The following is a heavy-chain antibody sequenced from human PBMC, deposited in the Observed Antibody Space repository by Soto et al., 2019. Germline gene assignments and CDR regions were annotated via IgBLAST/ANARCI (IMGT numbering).Heavy chain of an antibody. J-gene: IGHJ4*02. V-gene: IGHV3-23*01. CDR2: ISGDAGRT. D-gene: IGHD3-22*01. Sequence: EVQLLGSGGALVQPGGSLRLSCEASGFTYVKYAMSWVRQAPGKGLEWVSGISGDAGRTFYADSVKGRFTISRDNSENTVYLQMNSLRVEDTAVYYCVKDTVVVINGGDFDYWGQGTLVTVSS. CDR3: VKDTVVVINGGDFDY. CDR1: GFTYVKYA.